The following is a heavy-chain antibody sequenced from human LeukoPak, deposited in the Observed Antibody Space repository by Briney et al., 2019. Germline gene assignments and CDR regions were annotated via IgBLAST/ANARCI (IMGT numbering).Heavy chain of an antibody. Sequence: GGSLRLSCAASGFTFDDYGMSWVRQAPGKGLEWVSGINWNGGSTGYADSVKGRFTISRDNAKNTLYLQMNSLKTEDTALYFCTTSYSGNSWYDWFGPWGQGTLVTVSS. CDR3: TTSYSGNSWYDWFGP. D-gene: IGHD6-13*01. CDR1: GFTFDDYG. J-gene: IGHJ5*02. V-gene: IGHV3-20*04. CDR2: INWNGGST.